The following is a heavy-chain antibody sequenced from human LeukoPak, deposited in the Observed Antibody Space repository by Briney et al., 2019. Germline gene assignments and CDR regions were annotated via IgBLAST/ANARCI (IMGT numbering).Heavy chain of an antibody. D-gene: IGHD2-21*01. CDR1: GGSFSGYY. CDR2: INHSGST. V-gene: IGHV4-34*01. Sequence: SETLSLTRAVYGGSFSGYYWSWIRQPPGKGLEWIGEINHSGSTNYNPSLKSRVTISVDTSKNQFSLKLSSVTAADTAVYYCARVDWLANYYYYMDVWGKGTTVTVSS. J-gene: IGHJ6*03. CDR3: ARVDWLANYYYYMDV.